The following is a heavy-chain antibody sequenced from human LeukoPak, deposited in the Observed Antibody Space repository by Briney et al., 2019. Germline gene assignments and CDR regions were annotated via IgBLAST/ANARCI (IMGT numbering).Heavy chain of an antibody. Sequence: SETLSLTCTVSGGSISSYYWSWIRQPAGKGLEWIGRIYTSGSTNYNPSLKSRVTMSVDTSKNQFSLKLSSVTAADTAVYYCASESYGGPDYYYYMDVWGKGTTVTISS. CDR3: ASESYGGPDYYYYMDV. J-gene: IGHJ6*03. V-gene: IGHV4-4*07. CDR1: GGSISSYY. CDR2: IYTSGST. D-gene: IGHD3-10*01.